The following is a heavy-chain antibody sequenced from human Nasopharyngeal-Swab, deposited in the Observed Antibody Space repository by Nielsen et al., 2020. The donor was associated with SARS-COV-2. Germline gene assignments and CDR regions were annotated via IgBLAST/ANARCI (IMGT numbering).Heavy chain of an antibody. V-gene: IGHV4-31*02. D-gene: IGHD3-22*01. J-gene: IGHJ4*02. Sequence: RRAPGKGLEWIGYIYYSGSTYYDPSLKSRVTISVDTSKNQFSLKLSSVTAADTAVYYCARDCKDSRGHYFDYWGQGTLVTVSS. CDR3: ARDCKDSRGHYFDY. CDR2: IYYSGST.